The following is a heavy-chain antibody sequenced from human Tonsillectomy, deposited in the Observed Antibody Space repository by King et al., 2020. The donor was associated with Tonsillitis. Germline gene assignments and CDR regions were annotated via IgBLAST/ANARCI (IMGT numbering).Heavy chain of an antibody. CDR3: ARRYCSSTSCSHAEYFQH. V-gene: IGHV4-39*07. D-gene: IGHD2-2*01. CDR2: IYYSVST. Sequence: QLQESGPGLVKPSETLSLTCTVSGGSISSSSYYWGWIRQPPGKGLEWIGSIYYSVSTYYNPSLKSRVTISVDTSKNQFSLKLSSVTAADTAVYYCARRYCSSTSCSHAEYFQHWGQGTLVTVSS. J-gene: IGHJ1*01. CDR1: GGSISSSSYY.